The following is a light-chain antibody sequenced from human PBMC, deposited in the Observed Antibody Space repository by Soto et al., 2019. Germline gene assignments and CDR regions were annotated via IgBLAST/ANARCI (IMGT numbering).Light chain of an antibody. V-gene: IGKV3-11*01. Sequence: EIVLTQSPATLSLSPGERATLSCRASQSVSSYLAGYQQKPGQAPRLLIDDASNRATGIPARFSGSGSGTDFTLTISSLEPEDFAVYYCQQRSNWPLNFGGGTKVEIK. J-gene: IGKJ4*01. CDR2: DAS. CDR1: QSVSSY. CDR3: QQRSNWPLN.